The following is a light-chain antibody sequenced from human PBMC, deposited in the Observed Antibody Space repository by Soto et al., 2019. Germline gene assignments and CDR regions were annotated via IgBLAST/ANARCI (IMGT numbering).Light chain of an antibody. Sequence: EIVMTQSPATLSVSPGERATLSCRASQSVSSNLAWYQQKPGHAPRLLIYGASPRATGIPARFSGSGSGTEFALTVCSRLAEDCAVYYCQRYNNWPPVTFGKGTKLEIK. CDR3: QRYNNWPPVT. CDR1: QSVSSN. J-gene: IGKJ2*01. CDR2: GAS. V-gene: IGKV3-15*01.